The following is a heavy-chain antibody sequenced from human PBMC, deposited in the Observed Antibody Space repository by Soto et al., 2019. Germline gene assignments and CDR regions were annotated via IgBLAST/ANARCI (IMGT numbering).Heavy chain of an antibody. Sequence: QVQLVQSGAEVKKPGASVKVSCKASGYTFTSYGISWVRQAPGQGLEWMGWISAYNGNTNYAQKLQGRVTMTTDTSTSTAYMELRSLRSDDTAVYYCAGDRGDLYYYGSGSYYYWGQGTLVTVSS. CDR3: AGDRGDLYYYGSGSYYY. D-gene: IGHD3-10*01. V-gene: IGHV1-18*01. CDR1: GYTFTSYG. J-gene: IGHJ4*02. CDR2: ISAYNGNT.